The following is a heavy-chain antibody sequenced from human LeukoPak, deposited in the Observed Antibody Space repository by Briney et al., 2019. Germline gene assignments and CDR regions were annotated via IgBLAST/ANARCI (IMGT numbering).Heavy chain of an antibody. Sequence: GASVKVSCKASGGTFSSYAISWVRQAPGQGLEWMGGIIPIFGTANYAQKFQGRVTITTDESTSTAYMELSSLRSEDTAVYYCARTGTTAGGAFDIWGQGTMVTVSS. CDR2: IIPIFGTA. CDR3: ARTGTTAGGAFDI. D-gene: IGHD1-7*01. CDR1: GGTFSSYA. J-gene: IGHJ3*02. V-gene: IGHV1-69*05.